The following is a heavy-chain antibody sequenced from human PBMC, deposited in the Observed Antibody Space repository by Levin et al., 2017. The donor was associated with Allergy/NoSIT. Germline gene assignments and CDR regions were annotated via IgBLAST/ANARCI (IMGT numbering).Heavy chain of an antibody. CDR1: GGSISSGSYY. D-gene: IGHD4-17*01. CDR2: IYTSGST. J-gene: IGHJ2*01. CDR3: ARTPDYGDYVGYFDL. V-gene: IGHV4-61*02. Sequence: PSETLSLTCTVSGGSISSGSYYWSWIRQPAGKGLEWIGRIYTSGSTNYNPSLKSRVTISVDTSKNQFSLKLSSVTAADTAVYYCARTPDYGDYVGYFDLWGRGTLVTVSS.